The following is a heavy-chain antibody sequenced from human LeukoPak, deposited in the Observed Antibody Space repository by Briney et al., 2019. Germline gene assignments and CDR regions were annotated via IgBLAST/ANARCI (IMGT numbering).Heavy chain of an antibody. CDR3: PKRGVVIRVILVGFHKEAYYFDS. CDR1: GITLRNYG. V-gene: IGHV3-23*01. Sequence: GGSLRLSCAVSGITLRNYGMSWVREAPGKGLGGVAGISGSGGGTSYADSVKGRFTISRDNPRHTLYLQLNILSAEDRAGYLCPKRGVVIRVILVGFHKEAYYFDSWGQGALLTLPS. J-gene: IGHJ4*02. CDR2: ISGSGGGT. D-gene: IGHD3-22*01.